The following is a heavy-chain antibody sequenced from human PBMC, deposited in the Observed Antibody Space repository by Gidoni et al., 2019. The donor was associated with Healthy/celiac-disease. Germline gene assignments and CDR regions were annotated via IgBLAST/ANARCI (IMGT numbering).Heavy chain of an antibody. D-gene: IGHD1-26*01. J-gene: IGHJ5*02. Sequence: EVQLLESGGGLVQPGGSLRISCAASGITFSSYAMSWVRQAPGKGLGWVAAISGSGGSTYYADSVKGRFTISRDNSKNTLYLQMNSLRAEDTAVYYCAKDAFPAYRGWFDPWGQGTLVTVSS. CDR2: ISGSGGST. CDR1: GITFSSYA. CDR3: AKDAFPAYRGWFDP. V-gene: IGHV3-23*01.